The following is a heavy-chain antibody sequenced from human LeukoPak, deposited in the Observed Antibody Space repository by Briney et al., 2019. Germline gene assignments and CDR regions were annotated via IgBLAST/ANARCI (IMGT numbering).Heavy chain of an antibody. CDR3: AREKAARPGAFDY. CDR1: GGSISSADYY. CDR2: IYHSGST. Sequence: SETLSLTCTVSGGSISSADYYWSWIRQPPGKGLEWIGKIYHSGSTYYNPSLKSRVTISVDRSKNHFSLKLSSVTAADTAVYYCAREKAARPGAFDYWGQGTLVTVSS. V-gene: IGHV4-30-2*01. D-gene: IGHD6-6*01. J-gene: IGHJ4*02.